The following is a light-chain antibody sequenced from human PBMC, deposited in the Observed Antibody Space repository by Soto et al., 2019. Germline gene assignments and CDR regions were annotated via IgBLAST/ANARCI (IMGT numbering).Light chain of an antibody. CDR2: AAS. V-gene: IGKV1-39*01. Sequence: EIQMTQFPSSLAPSIGDRVTLTRRESQTVNTYLHWYQQKPGKAPKLLIYAASNLQSGVTSRFSGSGSGTDFTPNITSLQPEDFATYYCQQRYSTTWTFGPGTNV. CDR3: QQRYSTTWT. CDR1: QTVNTY. J-gene: IGKJ1*01.